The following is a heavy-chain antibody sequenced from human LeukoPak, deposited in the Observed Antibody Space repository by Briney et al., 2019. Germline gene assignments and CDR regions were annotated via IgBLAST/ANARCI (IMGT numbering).Heavy chain of an antibody. J-gene: IGHJ6*02. CDR1: GDSVSSNSAA. CDR2: TYYRSKWHN. CDR3: ARDGCSGGSCIYGMDV. Sequence: SQTLSLTCAISGDSVSSNSAAWNWIRQSPSRGLRWLGRTYYRSKWHNDYAVSVKSRITINPDTSKNQFSLQLNSVTPEDTAVYYCARDGCSGGSCIYGMDVWGQGTTVTVSS. V-gene: IGHV6-1*01. D-gene: IGHD2-15*01.